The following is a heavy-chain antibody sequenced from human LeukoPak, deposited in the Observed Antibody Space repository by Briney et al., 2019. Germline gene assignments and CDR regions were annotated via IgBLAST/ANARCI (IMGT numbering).Heavy chain of an antibody. CDR2: INAGNGNT. J-gene: IGHJ4*02. V-gene: IGHV1-3*01. CDR1: GYTFTSYA. CDR3: ARVSAVGANSFDY. D-gene: IGHD1-26*01. Sequence: ASVKVSCKASGYTFTSYAMHWVRQAPGQRLEWMGWINAGNGNTKYSQKFQGRVTITRDTSASTAYMELSSLRSEDTAVYYCARVSAVGANSFDYWGQGTLVTVSS.